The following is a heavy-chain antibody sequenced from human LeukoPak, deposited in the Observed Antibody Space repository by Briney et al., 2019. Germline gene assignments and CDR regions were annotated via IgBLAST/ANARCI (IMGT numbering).Heavy chain of an antibody. J-gene: IGHJ1*01. D-gene: IGHD3-22*01. CDR2: MSYDGSNK. CDR1: GFTFSSYA. V-gene: IGHV3-30-3*01. CDR3: ARAPDYYDSSGYTYFQH. Sequence: PGGSLRLSCAASGFTFSSYAMHWVRQAPGKGLEWVAVMSYDGSNKYYADSVKGRFTISRDNSKNTLYLQMNSLRAEDTAVYYCARAPDYYDSSGYTYFQHWGQGTLVTVSS.